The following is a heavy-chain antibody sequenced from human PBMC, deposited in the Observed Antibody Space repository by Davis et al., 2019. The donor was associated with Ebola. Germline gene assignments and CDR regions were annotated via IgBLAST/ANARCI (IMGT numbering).Heavy chain of an antibody. D-gene: IGHD6-13*01. V-gene: IGHV3-49*04. J-gene: IGHJ6*04. CDR2: IRSKAYGGTT. CDR1: GFTFGDYA. CDR3: ARVPGIAADYGMDV. Sequence: GGSLRLSCTASGFTFGDYAMSWVRQAPGKGLEWVGFIRSKAYGGTTEYAASVKGRFTISRDDSKSIAYLQMNSLKTEDTAVYYCARVPGIAADYGMDVWGKGTTVTVSS.